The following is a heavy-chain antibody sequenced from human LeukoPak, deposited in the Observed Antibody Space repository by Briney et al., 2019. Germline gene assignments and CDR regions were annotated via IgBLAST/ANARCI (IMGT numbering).Heavy chain of an antibody. J-gene: IGHJ6*02. CDR2: IYSGGST. CDR3: ARDPRYCSGGSCYHPQYYYYGMDV. Sequence: PGGSLRLSCAASGFTVSNNYMSWVRQAPGKGLEWVSVIYSGGSTYYADSVKGRFTISRDNSKNTLYLQMNSLRAEDTAVYYCARDPRYCSGGSCYHPQYYYYGMDVWGQGTTVTVSS. D-gene: IGHD2-15*01. V-gene: IGHV3-53*05. CDR1: GFTVSNNY.